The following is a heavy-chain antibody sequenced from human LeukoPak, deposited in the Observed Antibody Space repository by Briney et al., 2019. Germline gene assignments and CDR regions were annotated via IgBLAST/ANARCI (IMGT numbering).Heavy chain of an antibody. CDR3: ARGTTVTTWDY. D-gene: IGHD4-17*01. Sequence: SETLSLTCTVSGGSISRNYWSSVRQPPAKGLEWIGYIYYSGSTNYNPSLKSRVTISVDTSKTQFSLKLSSVTAADAAVYYCARGTTVTTWDYWGQGTLVTVSS. J-gene: IGHJ4*02. CDR1: GGSISRNY. V-gene: IGHV4-59*01. CDR2: IYYSGST.